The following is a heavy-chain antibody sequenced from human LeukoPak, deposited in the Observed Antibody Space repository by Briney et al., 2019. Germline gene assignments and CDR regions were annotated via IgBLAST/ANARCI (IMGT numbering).Heavy chain of an antibody. V-gene: IGHV3-49*03. J-gene: IGHJ4*02. CDR1: GFTFGDYA. Sequence: GGSLRLSCTASGFTFGDYAMSWFRQAPGKGLEWVGFIRSKAYGGTTEYAASVKGRLTISRDDSKSIAYLQMNSLKTEDTAVYYCTRAPDPIFWSGYYVAYWGQGTLVTVSS. CDR3: TRAPDPIFWSGYYVAY. CDR2: IRSKAYGGTT. D-gene: IGHD3-3*01.